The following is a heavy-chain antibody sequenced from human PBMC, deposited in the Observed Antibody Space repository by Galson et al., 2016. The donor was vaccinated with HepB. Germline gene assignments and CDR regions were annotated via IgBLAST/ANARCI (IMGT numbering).Heavy chain of an antibody. V-gene: IGHV6-1*01. CDR2: TYYGSNWLS. D-gene: IGHD4-11*01. Sequence: CAISGDSVSNNSAVRNWIRQSPSRGLEWLGRTYYGSNWLSDYAASVRSRITVNADTPRNQFSLHLNSVTPDDTAVYYCAKDSRPSTGSNSEFDPWGQGTLVTVSS. CDR3: AKDSRPSTGSNSEFDP. CDR1: GDSVSNNSAV. J-gene: IGHJ5*02.